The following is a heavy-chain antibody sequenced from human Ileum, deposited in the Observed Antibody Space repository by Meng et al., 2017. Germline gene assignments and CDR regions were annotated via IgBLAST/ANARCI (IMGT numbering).Heavy chain of an antibody. V-gene: IGHV1-2*06. J-gene: IGHJ4*02. CDR1: GYTFTGNN. Sequence: VPVVADRAEVKKPGASVTAACKPTGYTFTGNNIHWVRQAPGQGLECMGRSYPHNGATNYAQTFQVTVTMTGDTSIATGYMELNRLTSDDTAVYYCARGVAENWGQGTLVTVSS. CDR3: ARGVAEN. CDR2: SYPHNGAT. D-gene: IGHD6-19*01.